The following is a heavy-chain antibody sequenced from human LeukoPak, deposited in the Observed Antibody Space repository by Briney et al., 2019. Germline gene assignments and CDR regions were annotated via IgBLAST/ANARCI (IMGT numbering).Heavy chain of an antibody. J-gene: IGHJ4*02. CDR2: IIPIFGTA. CDR1: GGTFSSYA. CDR3: ALTLDYDYVWGSYRRFDY. Sequence: SVTVSCKASGGTFSSYAISWVRQAPGQGLEWMGGIIPIFGTANYAQKFQGRVTITADESTSTAYMELSSLRSEDTAVYYCALTLDYDYVWGSYRRFDYWGQGTLVTVSS. D-gene: IGHD3-16*02. V-gene: IGHV1-69*13.